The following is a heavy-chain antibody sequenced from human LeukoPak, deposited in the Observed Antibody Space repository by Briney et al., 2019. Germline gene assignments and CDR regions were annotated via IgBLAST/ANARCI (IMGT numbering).Heavy chain of an antibody. D-gene: IGHD1-26*01. CDR2: IYTSGST. Sequence: PSETLSLTCTVSGGSISSYYWSWIRQPAGKGLEWIGRIYTSGSTNYNPSLKSRVTLSVDTSKNQFSLKLSSVTAADTAVYYCARESGVGATPDQYYYYYMDVWGKGTTVTVSS. CDR3: ARESGVGATPDQYYYYYMDV. CDR1: GGSISSYY. V-gene: IGHV4-4*07. J-gene: IGHJ6*03.